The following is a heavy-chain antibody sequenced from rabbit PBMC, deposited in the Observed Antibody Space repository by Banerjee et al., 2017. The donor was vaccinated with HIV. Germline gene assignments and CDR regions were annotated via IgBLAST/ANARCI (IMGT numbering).Heavy chain of an antibody. CDR3: AREYAGDADYGYENL. D-gene: IGHD4-2*01. V-gene: IGHV1S40*01. CDR2: INTSSGNT. J-gene: IGHJ4*01. Sequence: VRQAPGKGLEWIACINTSSGNTVYASWAKGRFTISKTSSTTVTLQMTSLTAADTATYFCAREYAGDADYGYENLWGQGTLVT.